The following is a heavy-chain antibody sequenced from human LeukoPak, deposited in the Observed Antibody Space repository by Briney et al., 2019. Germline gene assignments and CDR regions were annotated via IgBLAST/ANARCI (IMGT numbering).Heavy chain of an antibody. V-gene: IGHV3-74*01. J-gene: IGHJ6*02. CDR3: ARGFESDPPYYDFWSGYYNRGYYYYGMDV. Sequence: GGSLRLSCAASGFTFSSYWMHWVRQAPGKGLVWVSRINSDGSSTSYADSVKGRFTISRDNAKNTLYLQMNSLRAEDTAVYYCARGFESDPPYYDFWSGYYNRGYYYYGMDVWGQGTTVTASS. D-gene: IGHD3-3*01. CDR1: GFTFSSYW. CDR2: INSDGSST.